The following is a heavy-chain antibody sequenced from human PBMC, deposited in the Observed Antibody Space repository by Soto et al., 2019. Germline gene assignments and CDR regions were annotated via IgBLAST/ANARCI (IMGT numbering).Heavy chain of an antibody. CDR2: IYPGDSDT. D-gene: IGHD5-18*01. V-gene: IGHV5-51*01. CDR3: ARREGYRYGSFYGMDV. CDR1: GYSFTSYC. J-gene: IGHJ6*04. Sequence: GESLKISCKGSGYSFTSYCIGWVRQMPWKGLEWMGIIYPGDSDTRYRPSFQGQVTISADKSISTAYLQWSSLKASDTAMYYCARREGYRYGSFYGMDVWGKGTTVTV.